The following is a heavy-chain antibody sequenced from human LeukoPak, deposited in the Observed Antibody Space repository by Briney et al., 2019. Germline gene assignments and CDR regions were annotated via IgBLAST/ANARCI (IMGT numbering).Heavy chain of an antibody. D-gene: IGHD3-22*01. CDR2: ISPYNGNR. CDR1: GYNFTTSG. CDR3: ARDDHYDTSGRN. V-gene: IGHV1-18*01. Sequence: ASVKVSCKASGYNFTTSGITWVRQAPGQGLEWMGWISPYNGNRHYAQNVQGRFTMTTDTSTSTASMELRSLRSDDTAFYYWARDDHYDTSGRNWGQGTLVTVSS. J-gene: IGHJ4*02.